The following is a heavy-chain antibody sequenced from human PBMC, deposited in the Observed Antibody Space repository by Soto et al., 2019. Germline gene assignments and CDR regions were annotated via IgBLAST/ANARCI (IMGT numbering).Heavy chain of an antibody. V-gene: IGHV5-51*01. J-gene: IGHJ3*02. CDR3: ARPLYYYDSSGSHDAFDI. D-gene: IGHD3-22*01. CDR1: GYSFTSYW. Sequence: PGESLKISCKGSGYSFTSYWIGWVRQMPGKGLEWMGIIYPGDSDTRYSPSFQGQVTISADKSISTAYLQWSSLKASDTAMYYCARPLYYYDSSGSHDAFDIWGQGTRVTVSS. CDR2: IYPGDSDT.